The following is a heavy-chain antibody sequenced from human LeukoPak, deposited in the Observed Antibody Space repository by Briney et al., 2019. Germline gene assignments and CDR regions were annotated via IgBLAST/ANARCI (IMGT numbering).Heavy chain of an antibody. V-gene: IGHV3-7*01. Sequence: GGSLRLSCAASRFTFSSYWMSWVRQAPGKGLEWVGNIKQDGSEKYYVDSVKGRFTISRDNAKNSLYLQMNSLRAEDTAVYYCAVRGAFDYWGQGTLVTVSS. CDR1: RFTFSSYW. CDR3: AVRGAFDY. CDR2: IKQDGSEK. J-gene: IGHJ4*02.